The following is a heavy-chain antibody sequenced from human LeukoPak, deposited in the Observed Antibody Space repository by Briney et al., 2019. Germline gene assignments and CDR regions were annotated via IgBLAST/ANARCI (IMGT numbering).Heavy chain of an antibody. J-gene: IGHJ4*02. CDR3: ARVKWELPGSLDY. CDR1: GFTFSSYE. V-gene: IGHV3-48*03. Sequence: GGSLRLSCAASGFTFSSYEMNWVRQAPGKGLEWVSYISSSGSTIYYVDSVKGRFTISRDNTKNSLYLQMNSLRAEDTAVYYCARVKWELPGSLDYWGQGTLVTVSS. D-gene: IGHD1-26*01. CDR2: ISSSGSTI.